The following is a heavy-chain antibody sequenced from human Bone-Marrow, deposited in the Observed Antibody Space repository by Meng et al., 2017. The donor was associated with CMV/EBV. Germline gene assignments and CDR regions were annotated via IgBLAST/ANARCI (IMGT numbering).Heavy chain of an antibody. CDR1: FTGYY. CDR3: ARGDKERYNWNLRSYNWFDP. J-gene: IGHJ5*02. D-gene: IGHD1-7*01. V-gene: IGHV1-2*04. CDR2: INPNSGGT. Sequence: FTGYYMHWVRQAPGQRLEWMGWINPNSGGTNYAQKFQGWVTMTRDTSISTAYMELSRLRSDDTAVYYCARGDKERYNWNLRSYNWFDPWGQGTLVTVSS.